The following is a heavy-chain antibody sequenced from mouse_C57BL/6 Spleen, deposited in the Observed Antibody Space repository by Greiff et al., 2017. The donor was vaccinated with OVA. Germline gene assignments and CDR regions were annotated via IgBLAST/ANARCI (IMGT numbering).Heavy chain of an antibody. CDR1: GFNIKDYY. J-gene: IGHJ3*01. V-gene: IGHV14-1*01. CDR3: TFYYSNPSWFAY. Sequence: EVHLVESGAELVRPGASVKLSCTASGFNIKDYYMHWVKQRPEQGLEWIGRIDPEDGDTEYAPKFQGKATMTADTSSNTAYLQLSSLTSEDTAVDYCTFYYSNPSWFAYWGQGTLVTVSA. D-gene: IGHD2-5*01. CDR2: IDPEDGDT.